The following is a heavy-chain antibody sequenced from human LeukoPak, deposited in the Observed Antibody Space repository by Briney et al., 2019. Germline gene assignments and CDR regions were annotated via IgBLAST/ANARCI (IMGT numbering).Heavy chain of an antibody. V-gene: IGHV3-21*01. J-gene: IGHJ5*02. CDR1: GFTFSSYS. CDR2: ISSSSSYI. D-gene: IGHD2-2*01. CDR3: ARRVDDCSSTSCYDWFDP. Sequence: PGGSLRLSCAASGFTFSSYSMNWVRQAPGKGLEWVSSISSSSSYIYYADSVKGRFTISRDNAKSSLYLQMNSLRAEDTAVYYCARRVDDCSSTSCYDWFDPWGQGTLVTVSS.